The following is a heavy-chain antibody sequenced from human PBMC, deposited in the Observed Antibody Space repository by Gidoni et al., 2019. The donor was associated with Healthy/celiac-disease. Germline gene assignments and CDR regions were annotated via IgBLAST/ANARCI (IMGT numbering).Heavy chain of an antibody. CDR1: GGTSSSHA. CDR2: IIPIFGTA. D-gene: IGHD3-9*01. V-gene: IGHV1-69*01. Sequence: QVQLVQSGAEVKKPGSSVKVSCKASGGTSSSHALRWVRQAPGPGLEWMAGIIPIFGTANYAQKFQGRVTITADESTSTAYMELSSLRSEDTAVYYCARGYYDILTGYYNGAFDIWGQGTMVTVSS. CDR3: ARGYYDILTGYYNGAFDI. J-gene: IGHJ3*02.